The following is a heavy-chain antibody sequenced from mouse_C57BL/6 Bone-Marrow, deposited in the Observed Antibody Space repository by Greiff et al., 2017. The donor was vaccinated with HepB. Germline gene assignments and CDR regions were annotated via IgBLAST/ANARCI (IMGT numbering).Heavy chain of an antibody. V-gene: IGHV1-61*01. CDR2: IYPSDSET. J-gene: IGHJ3*01. Sequence: QVQLKQPGAELVRPGSSVKLSCKASGYTFTSYWMDWVKQRPGQGLEWIGNIYPSDSETHYNQKFKDKATLTVDKSSSTAYMQLSSLTSEDSAVYYCARGGSGYVGFAYWGQGTLVTVCA. CDR1: GYTFTSYW. D-gene: IGHD3-2*02. CDR3: ARGGSGYVGFAY.